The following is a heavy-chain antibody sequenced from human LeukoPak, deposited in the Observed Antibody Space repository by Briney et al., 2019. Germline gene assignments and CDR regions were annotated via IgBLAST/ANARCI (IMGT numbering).Heavy chain of an antibody. CDR2: ISGSGGST. V-gene: IGHV3-23*01. Sequence: GGSLRLSRAASVFTFCRYAMSWVRQAPGEGVEWVSAISGSGGSTYYADSAKGRFTISRDNSKNTLYLQMNSLRAADMAVYYCAKVPAVAVAVFWFDPWGQGTLVTVSS. D-gene: IGHD6-19*01. J-gene: IGHJ5*02. CDR1: VFTFCRYA. CDR3: AKVPAVAVAVFWFDP.